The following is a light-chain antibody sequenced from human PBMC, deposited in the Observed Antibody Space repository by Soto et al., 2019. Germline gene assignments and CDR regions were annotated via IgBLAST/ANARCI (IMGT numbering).Light chain of an antibody. CDR3: QQYAASPLT. CDR1: QSVGRNY. V-gene: IGKV3-20*01. CDR2: TAS. J-gene: IGKJ4*01. Sequence: ENVLTQSPGTLSLSPGERATLSCRASQSVGRNYIAWFQQKPGLAPRLLMHTASVRATGIPDRFSGSGSGTDFTLTISRLEPEDFAVFYCQQYAASPLTFGGGTKVEI.